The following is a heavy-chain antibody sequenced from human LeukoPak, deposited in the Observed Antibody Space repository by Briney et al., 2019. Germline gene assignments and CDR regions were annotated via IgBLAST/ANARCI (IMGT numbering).Heavy chain of an antibody. CDR3: AKGQDYGDV. V-gene: IGHV3-23*01. CDR2: ISGSGGST. Sequence: TGGSLRLSCAASGFTFSKYAMSWVRQAPGKGLEWVSAISGSGGSTYYPDSVKGRFTISRDNSKNTLFLQMNSLRAGDTAIYYCAKGQDYGDVWGQGTLVTVSS. CDR1: GFTFSKYA. J-gene: IGHJ4*02.